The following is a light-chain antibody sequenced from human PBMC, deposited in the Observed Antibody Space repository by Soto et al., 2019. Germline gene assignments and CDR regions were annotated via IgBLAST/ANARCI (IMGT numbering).Light chain of an antibody. CDR2: LGS. V-gene: IGKV2-28*01. CDR3: MQALQTPA. J-gene: IGKJ5*01. CDR1: QSLLHSDGFIY. Sequence: DIVMTQSPLSLPVTPGEPASLSCRCSQSLLHSDGFIYLDWYLQKPGQSPQLLIYLGSYRASGVPDRFSGSGSGTDFTLTISRVEAEDVGVYFCMQALQTPAFGQGTRLAIK.